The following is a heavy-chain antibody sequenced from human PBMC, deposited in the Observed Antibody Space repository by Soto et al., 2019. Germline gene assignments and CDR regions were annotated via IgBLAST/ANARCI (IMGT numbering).Heavy chain of an antibody. CDR2: VHSSGIT. D-gene: IGHD3-16*01. Sequence: SETLSLTCTVSGGSVSNDNFYWSWIRQPPGKGLEWIGYVHSSGITNYNPSLKRRVTISVDTSRNQFSLRLSSVTAADTAVYYCARGLTMGQLPSHFDHWGQGTQVTVSS. CDR3: ARGLTMGQLPSHFDH. CDR1: GGSVSNDNFY. V-gene: IGHV4-61*01. J-gene: IGHJ5*02.